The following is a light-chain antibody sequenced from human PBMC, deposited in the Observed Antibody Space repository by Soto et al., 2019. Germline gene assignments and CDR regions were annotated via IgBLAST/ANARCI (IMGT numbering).Light chain of an antibody. CDR1: SSNIGAGYD. Sequence: QSVLTQPPSVSGAPGQRVTISCTGSSSNIGAGYDVPWYQQLPGTAPKLLIYGNSNRPSGVPDRFSGSKSGNSASLAITGLQAEDEADYYCRSYDSSLSGVVFGGGTKLTVL. CDR3: RSYDSSLSGVV. J-gene: IGLJ2*01. V-gene: IGLV1-40*01. CDR2: GNS.